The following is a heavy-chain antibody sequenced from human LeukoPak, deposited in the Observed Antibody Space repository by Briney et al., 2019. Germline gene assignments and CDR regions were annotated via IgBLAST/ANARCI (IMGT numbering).Heavy chain of an antibody. J-gene: IGHJ4*02. V-gene: IGHV3-23*01. CDR2: ISGSGGST. D-gene: IGHD3-3*01. Sequence: PGGSLRLSCAASGFTFSSYAMSWVRQAPGKELEWVSAISGSGGSTYYADSVKGRFTISRDNSKNTLYLQMNSLRAEDTAVHYCASLPYYDFWSGYLAGFYFDYWGQGTLVTVSS. CDR3: ASLPYYDFWSGYLAGFYFDY. CDR1: GFTFSSYA.